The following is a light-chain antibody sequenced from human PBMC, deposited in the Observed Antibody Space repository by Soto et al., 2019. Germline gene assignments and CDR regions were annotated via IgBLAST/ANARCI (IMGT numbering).Light chain of an antibody. CDR3: SAWDDSLNGPV. CDR2: GHN. J-gene: IGLJ3*02. V-gene: IGLV1-44*01. Sequence: QSVLTQPPSASGTPGQRVSISCSGSNSNLGRNTVNWYQQVPGTAPKLLIHGHNQRPSGVPDRFSGSQSGTSASLAISGLQSEDEADYYCSAWDDSLNGPVFGGGTKLTVL. CDR1: NSNLGRNT.